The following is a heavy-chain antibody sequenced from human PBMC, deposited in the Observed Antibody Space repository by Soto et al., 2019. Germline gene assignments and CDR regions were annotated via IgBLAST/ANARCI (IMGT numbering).Heavy chain of an antibody. Sequence: QVQLVQSGADVKRPGSSVKVSCKASGGTFKNYRIAWVRQAPGQGLEWMGEIIPIFGTSNYAQKFQGRVTITADESTSTAFMEVTSLRSEDTAVYYCARDVLNPLSAYDFGRFDCWGQGTLVTVSS. D-gene: IGHD3-3*01. CDR3: ARDVLNPLSAYDFGRFDC. J-gene: IGHJ4*02. CDR2: IIPIFGTS. CDR1: GGTFKNYR. V-gene: IGHV1-69*01.